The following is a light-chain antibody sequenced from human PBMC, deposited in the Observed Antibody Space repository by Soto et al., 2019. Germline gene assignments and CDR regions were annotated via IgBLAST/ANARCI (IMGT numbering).Light chain of an antibody. J-gene: IGKJ1*01. CDR1: QSVSSY. V-gene: IGKV3-20*01. CDR2: GAS. CDR3: QQYFSSPWT. Sequence: EIVLTQSPAPLSLSPGERATLPCRASQSVSSYLAWYQQKPGQAPRLLIYGASSRATGIPDRFSGSGSETDFNLTISRLEPEDVAVYSCQQYFSSPWTLGQGTKVDIK.